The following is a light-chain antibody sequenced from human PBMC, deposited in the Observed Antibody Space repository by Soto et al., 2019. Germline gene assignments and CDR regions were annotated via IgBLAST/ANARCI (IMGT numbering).Light chain of an antibody. J-gene: IGKJ1*01. V-gene: IGKV1-39*01. CDR1: QSISSY. CDR3: HHYRTYSGT. Sequence: DIQMTQSPSSLSASVGDRVTITCRASQSISSYLNWYQQKPGKAPKLLIYDASSLESGVPSRFSGSGSGTDFTLTISSLQPDDFATYYCHHYRTYSGTFGQGTKVDIK. CDR2: DAS.